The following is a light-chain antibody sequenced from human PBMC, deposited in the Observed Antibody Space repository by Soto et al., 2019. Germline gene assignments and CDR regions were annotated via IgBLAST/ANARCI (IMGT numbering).Light chain of an antibody. V-gene: IGKV3-15*01. CDR1: QTVSSN. Sequence: EIVMTQSPATLSVSPGERATLSCRASQTVSSNLAWYQQKPGQAPRLLIYDASNRATGIPARFSGSGSGTEFTLSIGSLQSEDFAVYYCQQYNDWPPTFGQGTKVDIK. J-gene: IGKJ1*01. CDR2: DAS. CDR3: QQYNDWPPT.